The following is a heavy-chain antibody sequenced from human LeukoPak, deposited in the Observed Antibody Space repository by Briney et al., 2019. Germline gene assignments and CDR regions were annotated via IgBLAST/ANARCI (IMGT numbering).Heavy chain of an antibody. D-gene: IGHD5-24*01. CDR1: GFTFSDYY. CDR2: ISSSGSTI. V-gene: IGHV3-11*04. Sequence: GGSLRLSCAASGFTFSDYYMSWIRQAPGKGLEWVSYISSSGSTIYYADSVKGRFTISRDNAKNSLYLQMNSLRAEDTAVYYCASEVDGYNLYYYYMDAWGKGTTVTVSS. J-gene: IGHJ6*03. CDR3: ASEVDGYNLYYYYMDA.